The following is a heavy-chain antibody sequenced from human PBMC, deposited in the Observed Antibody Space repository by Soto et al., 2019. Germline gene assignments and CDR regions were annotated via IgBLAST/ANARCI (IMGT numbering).Heavy chain of an antibody. J-gene: IGHJ4*02. V-gene: IGHV3-21*01. CDR2: ISSSSSYL. Sequence: GGSLRLSCAASGFTFSSYSMNWVRQAPGKGLEWVSSISSSSSYLYYADSVKGRFTISRDNAKNSLYLQMNSLRAEDTAVYYCARVVPAAIRAPFDYWGQGTLVTVS. D-gene: IGHD2-2*02. CDR3: ARVVPAAIRAPFDY. CDR1: GFTFSSYS.